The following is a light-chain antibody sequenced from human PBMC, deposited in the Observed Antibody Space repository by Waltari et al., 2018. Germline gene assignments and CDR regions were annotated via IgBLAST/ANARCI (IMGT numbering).Light chain of an antibody. CDR1: SSDVGSYNL. Sequence: QSALTQPASVSGSPGQSITISCTGTSSDVGSYNLVSWYQQHPGKAPNLMIYEGSKRPSGVSKRVSGSKSGNTASLTIAGLQAEDEADYYCCSYAGSLRVFGGGTKLTVL. V-gene: IGLV2-23*01. CDR3: CSYAGSLRV. CDR2: EGS. J-gene: IGLJ3*02.